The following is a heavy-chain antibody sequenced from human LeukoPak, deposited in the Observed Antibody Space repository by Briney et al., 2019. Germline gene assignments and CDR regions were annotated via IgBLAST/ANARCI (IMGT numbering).Heavy chain of an antibody. CDR3: ARVIQATLYYFDY. V-gene: IGHV3-74*01. Sequence: PGGSLRLSCAASGFTFSSYWMHWVRQAPGKGLVWVSRINSDGSSTSYADSVKGRFTISRDNAKNTLYLQMNSLRAEDTAVYYCARVIQATLYYFDYWGQGTLVTVSS. CDR1: GFTFSSYW. CDR2: INSDGSST. J-gene: IGHJ4*02. D-gene: IGHD3-16*02.